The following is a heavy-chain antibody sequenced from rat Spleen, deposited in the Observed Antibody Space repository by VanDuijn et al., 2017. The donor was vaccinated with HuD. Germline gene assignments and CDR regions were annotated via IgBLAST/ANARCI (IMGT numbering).Heavy chain of an antibody. CDR3: TRSYGGYTANWFAY. D-gene: IGHD1-11*01. CDR2: IWGDGST. V-gene: IGHV2-43*01. Sequence: QVQLKESGPGLVQPSQTLSLTCTVSGFSLTSYHVTWVRQPPGKGLEWMGGIWGDGSTDYNSALKSRLSISRDTSKNKVFLKMNTRRTDDTSIYFCTRSYGGYTANWFAYWGQGTLVTVSS. J-gene: IGHJ3*01. CDR1: GFSLTSYH.